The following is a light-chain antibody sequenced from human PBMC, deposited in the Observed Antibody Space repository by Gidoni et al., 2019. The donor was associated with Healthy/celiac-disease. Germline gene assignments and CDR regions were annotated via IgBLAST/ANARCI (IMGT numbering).Light chain of an antibody. CDR1: NLGDKY. Sequence: SYELTQPPSVSVSPGQTASITCSGDNLGDKYACWYQQKQGQSPVLVIYQDIKRPSGIPERFSGSNSGNTATLTIRGTQAMDEADYYCQAWDSSTVVFGGGTKLTVL. CDR3: QAWDSSTVV. J-gene: IGLJ2*01. CDR2: QDI. V-gene: IGLV3-1*01.